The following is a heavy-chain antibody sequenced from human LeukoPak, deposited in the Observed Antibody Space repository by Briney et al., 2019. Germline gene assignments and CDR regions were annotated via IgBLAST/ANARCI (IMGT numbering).Heavy chain of an antibody. CDR2: INHSGST. D-gene: IGHD1-26*01. J-gene: IGHJ3*02. CDR3: ARDKWEPRYAFDI. V-gene: IGHV4-34*01. CDR1: GGSISSYY. Sequence: SETLSLTCTVSGGSISSYYWSWIRQPPGKGLEWIGEINHSGSTNYNPSLKSRVTISVDKSKTQFSLKLSSVTAADTAVYYCARDKWEPRYAFDIWGQGTMVTVSS.